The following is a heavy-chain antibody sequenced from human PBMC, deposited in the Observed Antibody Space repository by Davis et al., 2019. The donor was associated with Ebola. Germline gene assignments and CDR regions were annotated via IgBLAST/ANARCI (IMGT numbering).Heavy chain of an antibody. D-gene: IGHD5-18*01. CDR3: ARGGVIGYSYGTGAFDI. CDR2: IYYSGST. V-gene: IGHV4-59*01. CDR1: GGSISSYY. Sequence: PSETLSLTCTVSGGSISSYYWSWIRQPPGKGLEWIGYIYYSGSTNYNPSLKSRVTISVDTSKNQFSLKLSSVTAADTAVYYCARGGVIGYSYGTGAFDIWGQGTMVTVSS. J-gene: IGHJ3*02.